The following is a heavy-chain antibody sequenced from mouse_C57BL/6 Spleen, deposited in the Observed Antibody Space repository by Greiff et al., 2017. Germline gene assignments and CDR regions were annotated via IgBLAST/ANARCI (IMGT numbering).Heavy chain of an antibody. J-gene: IGHJ4*01. CDR3: AREKVKAMDY. CDR1: GYSITSGYY. Sequence: EVKLVESGPGLVKPSQSLSLTCSVTGYSITSGYYWNWIRQFPGNKLEWMGYISYDGSNNYNPSLKNRISITRDTSKNQFFLKLNSVTTEDTATYYCAREKVKAMDYWGQGTSVTVSS. V-gene: IGHV3-6*01. CDR2: ISYDGSN. D-gene: IGHD2-2*01.